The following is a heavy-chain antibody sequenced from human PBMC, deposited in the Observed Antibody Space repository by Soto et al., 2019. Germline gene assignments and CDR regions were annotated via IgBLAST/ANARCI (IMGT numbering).Heavy chain of an antibody. CDR2: IIPMLDIT. D-gene: IGHD2-21*02. CDR3: ARGPTCRGGDCYEDYNYYNLDV. CDR1: GGTFSSYT. Sequence: QVQLVQSGAEVKKPGSSVKVSCKASGGTFSSYTISWVRQAPGQGLEWMGRIIPMLDITNYAQKFQGRVTITADKSTRTAYMEVSSLTSDDAAVYYCARGPTCRGGDCYEDYNYYNLDVWGQGTTVTVSS. V-gene: IGHV1-69*02. J-gene: IGHJ6*02.